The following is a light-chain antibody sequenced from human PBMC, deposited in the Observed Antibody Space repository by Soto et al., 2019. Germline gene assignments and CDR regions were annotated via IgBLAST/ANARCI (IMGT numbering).Light chain of an antibody. CDR3: QSYDSSLSVFYV. V-gene: IGLV1-40*01. Sequence: QSVLTQPPSVSGAPGQRVTISCTGSSSNIGAGYDVHWYQQLPGTAPKLPIYGNSNRPSGVPDRFSGSKSGTSASLAITGLQAEDEADYYCQSYDSSLSVFYVFGTGTKLTVL. J-gene: IGLJ1*01. CDR2: GNS. CDR1: SSNIGAGYD.